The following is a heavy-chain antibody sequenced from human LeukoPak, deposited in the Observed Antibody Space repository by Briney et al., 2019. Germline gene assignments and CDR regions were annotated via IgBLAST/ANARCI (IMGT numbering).Heavy chain of an antibody. D-gene: IGHD3-10*01. V-gene: IGHV1-2*02. CDR3: ARVGRVRGVIPDAFDI. CDR1: GYTFTGYY. CDR2: INPNSGGT. J-gene: IGHJ3*02. Sequence: ASVKVSCKASGYTFTGYYMHWVRQAPGQGLEWMGWINPNSGGTNYAQKFQGRVTMTRDTSISTAYMELSRLRSDDTAVYYCARVGRVRGVIPDAFDIWGQGTMVTVSS.